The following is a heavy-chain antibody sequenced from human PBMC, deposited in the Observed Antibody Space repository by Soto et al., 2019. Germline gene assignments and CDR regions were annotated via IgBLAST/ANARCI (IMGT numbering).Heavy chain of an antibody. Sequence: QVQLQESGPGLVKPSQTLSLTCTVSGGSISSGGYYWSWIRQHPGKGLEWIGYIYYSGSTYYNPFLKRRLTISVATSKNQFSLKLSSVTAADTAVYYCARAAIYGSGSYDVYYYMDVWGKGTTVTVSS. CDR3: ARAAIYGSGSYDVYYYMDV. CDR1: GGSISSGGYY. J-gene: IGHJ6*03. CDR2: IYYSGST. V-gene: IGHV4-31*03. D-gene: IGHD3-10*01.